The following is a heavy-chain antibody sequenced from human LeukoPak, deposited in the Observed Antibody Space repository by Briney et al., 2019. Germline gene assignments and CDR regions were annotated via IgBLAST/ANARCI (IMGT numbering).Heavy chain of an antibody. J-gene: IGHJ5*02. V-gene: IGHV3-48*04. CDR1: GFPFSSYS. D-gene: IGHD3-3*01. CDR3: ARDAYYDEGIGWFDP. Sequence: GRSLRLSCAASGFPFSSYSMDWVRQAPGKGLEWVSYVSSRSSTIYYADSVKGRFTISRDNAKNSLYLQMSSLRAEDTAVYYCARDAYYDEGIGWFDPWGQGTLVTVSS. CDR2: VSSRSSTI.